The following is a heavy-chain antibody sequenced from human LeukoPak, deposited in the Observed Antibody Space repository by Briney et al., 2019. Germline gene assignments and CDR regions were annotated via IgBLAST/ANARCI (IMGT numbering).Heavy chain of an antibody. D-gene: IGHD6-13*01. CDR2: ISGSGGNT. J-gene: IGHJ4*02. V-gene: IGHV3-23*01. Sequence: GGSLRLSCAASGFTFSSYAMSWVRQAPGKGLEWVSAISGSGGNTYYADSVKGRFTISRDNSKNALYLQMNSLRAEDTALYYCAKDRGSSSCLDYWGQGTLVTVSS. CDR3: AKDRGSSSCLDY. CDR1: GFTFSSYA.